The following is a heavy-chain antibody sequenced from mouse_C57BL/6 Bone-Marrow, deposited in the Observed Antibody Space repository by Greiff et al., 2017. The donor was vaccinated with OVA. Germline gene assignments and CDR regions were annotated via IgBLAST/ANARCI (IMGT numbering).Heavy chain of an antibody. D-gene: IGHD1-1*01. CDR3: ARDYDYAMDY. Sequence: VQWVESGPGLVAPSQSLSITCTVSGFSLTSYGVHWVRKTPGKGLEWLVVLWSDGSTTYTSALKSRLSISKDNSKSQVFLKMNSLQTDDTAMYYCARDYDYAMDYWGQGTSVTVSS. J-gene: IGHJ4*01. CDR1: GFSLTSYG. V-gene: IGHV2-6*03. CDR2: LWSDGST.